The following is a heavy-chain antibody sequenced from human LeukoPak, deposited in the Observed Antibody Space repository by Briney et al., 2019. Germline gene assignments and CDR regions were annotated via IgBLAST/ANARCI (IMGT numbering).Heavy chain of an antibody. CDR1: GFTFSSYA. CDR2: ISGSGDST. Sequence: GGSLRLSCAASGFTFSSYAMTWVRQAPGRGLEWVSAISGSGDSTYYADSVKGRFTISRDNSKNTLYLQMNSLRAEDTAVYYCAKLGVVVVAAFFDYWGQGTLVTVSS. D-gene: IGHD2-15*01. J-gene: IGHJ4*02. V-gene: IGHV3-23*01. CDR3: AKLGVVVVAAFFDY.